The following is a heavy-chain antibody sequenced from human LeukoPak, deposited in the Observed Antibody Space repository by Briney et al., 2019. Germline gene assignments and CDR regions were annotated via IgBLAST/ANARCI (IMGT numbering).Heavy chain of an antibody. CDR2: TYYRSKWNN. J-gene: IGHJ3*02. D-gene: IGHD2-15*01. CDR3: ARGGAGGRAFDI. CDR1: GDRVSSNSAA. V-gene: IGHV6-1*01. Sequence: SHTLSLTCALSGDRVSSNSAAWNWIRQSPSRGLEWLGRTYYRSKWNNDYAVSVKSRLTSNPATSKNQFSLQLNSVTPEDTAVYYCARGGAGGRAFDIWGRGTLVTVSS.